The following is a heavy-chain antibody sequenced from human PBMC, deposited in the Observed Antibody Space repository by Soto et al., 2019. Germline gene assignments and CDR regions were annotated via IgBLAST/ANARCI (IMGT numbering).Heavy chain of an antibody. CDR2: IYYSGST. CDR1: GGSISSGDYY. CDR3: ARGSLRLLYGMDV. D-gene: IGHD3-3*01. Sequence: QVQLQESGPGLVKPSQTLSLTCTVSGGSISSGDYYWSWIRQPPGKGLEWIGYIYYSGSTYYNPSLKSRVTISVDTSKDHFALKLSSLTAADTAVYYCARGSLRLLYGMDVWGQGTTVTVSS. J-gene: IGHJ6*02. V-gene: IGHV4-30-4*01.